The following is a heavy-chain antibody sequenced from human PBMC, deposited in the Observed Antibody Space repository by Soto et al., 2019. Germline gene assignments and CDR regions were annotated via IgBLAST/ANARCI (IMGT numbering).Heavy chain of an antibody. CDR3: SRGGNYYGSGRFSPNIDY. D-gene: IGHD3-10*01. J-gene: IGHJ4*02. V-gene: IGHV3-33*03. Sequence: GGSLRRSCIMSGFTFTFFGMHWVRQAPGKGLEWVAVIWLDGSNKYYADSVKGRFTISRDNSRKTLYLQMNSLRVEDTAVYYLSRGGNYYGSGRFSPNIDYWGQGTPVTVSS. CDR2: IWLDGSNK. CDR1: GFTFTFFG.